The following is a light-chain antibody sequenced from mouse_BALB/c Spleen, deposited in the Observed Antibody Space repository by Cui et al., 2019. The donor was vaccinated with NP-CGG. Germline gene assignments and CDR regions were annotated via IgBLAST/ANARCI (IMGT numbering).Light chain of an antibody. J-gene: IGLJ1*01. Sequence: QAVVTQESALTTSPGETVTLTWRSSTWAVTTSNYANGVQEKPDHLFTGLIGGTHNRAPGVPARFSGSLIGDKAALTITGAQTEDEAIYFCALWYSNHWVFGGGTKLTVL. CDR1: TWAVTTSNY. V-gene: IGLV1*01. CDR3: ALWYSNHWV. CDR2: GTH.